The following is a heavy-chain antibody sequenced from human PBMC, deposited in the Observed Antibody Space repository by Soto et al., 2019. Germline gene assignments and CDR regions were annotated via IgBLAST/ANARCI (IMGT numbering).Heavy chain of an antibody. V-gene: IGHV5-51*01. J-gene: IGHJ6*02. CDR3: ARSSEGRWLQLEYYYGMDV. CDR1: GYSFTSYW. CDR2: IYPGDSDT. D-gene: IGHD1-1*01. Sequence: PGESLKISCKGSGYSFTSYWIGWVRQMPGKGLEWMGIIYPGDSDTRYSPSFQGQVAISADKSISTAYLQWSSLKASDTAMYYCARSSEGRWLQLEYYYGMDVWGQGTTVTVSS.